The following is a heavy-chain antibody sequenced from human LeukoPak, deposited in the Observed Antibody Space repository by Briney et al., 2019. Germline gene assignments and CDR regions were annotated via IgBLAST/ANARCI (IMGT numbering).Heavy chain of an antibody. V-gene: IGHV4-39*01. CDR2: VFYSGST. D-gene: IGHD3-9*01. J-gene: IGHJ3*02. CDR3: ARLDKRVHNTFDI. CDR1: GDSFSSRSFY. Sequence: PSETLSLTCTVSGDSFSSRSFYWAWIRQPPGKGLEYIGSVFYSGSTYYNPSLRSRVTFSVDTSKNQFSLKLTPVTAADTAVYYCARLDKRVHNTFDIWGQGTMVTVSS.